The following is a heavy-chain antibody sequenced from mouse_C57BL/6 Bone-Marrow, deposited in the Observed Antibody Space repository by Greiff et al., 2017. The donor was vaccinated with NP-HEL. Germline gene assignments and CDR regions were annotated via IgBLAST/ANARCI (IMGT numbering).Heavy chain of an antibody. CDR2: ISYSGST. V-gene: IGHV3-1*01. CDR1: GYSITSGYD. CDR3: AREDDPAWFAY. Sequence: EVQLVESGPGMVKPSQSLSLTCTVTGYSITSGYDWHWIRHFPGNKLEWMGYISYSGSTNYNPSLKSRISITHDTSKNHFFLKLNSVTTEDTATYYCAREDDPAWFAYWGQGTLVTVSA. J-gene: IGHJ3*01.